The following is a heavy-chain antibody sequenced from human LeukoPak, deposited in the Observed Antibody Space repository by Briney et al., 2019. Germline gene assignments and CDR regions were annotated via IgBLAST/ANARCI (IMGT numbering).Heavy chain of an antibody. CDR1: GFTVSSNY. D-gene: IGHD2-2*01. V-gene: IGHV3-53*01. J-gene: IGHJ4*02. CDR3: ARNVVPAGYFDY. CDR2: IYSGGST. Sequence: GRSLRLSCAASGFTVSSNYMSWVRQAPGKGLEWVSVIYSGGSTYYADSVKGRFTISRDNSKNTLYLQMNSLRAEDTAVYYCARNVVPAGYFDYWGQGTLVTVSS.